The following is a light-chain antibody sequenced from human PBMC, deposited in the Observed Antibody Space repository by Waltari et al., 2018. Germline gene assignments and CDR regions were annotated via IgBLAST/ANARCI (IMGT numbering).Light chain of an antibody. CDR3: CSYVTSRTFV. J-gene: IGLJ2*01. CDR2: EGN. V-gene: IGLV2-23*03. Sequence: QSALTQPASVSGSPGQSITISCSGSSSDVDSYNLVSWYQQHPGKVPKLILYEGNKRPSGVSNRCSGSKSGDTAALTISGLQAEDEAAYYCCSYVTSRTFVFGGGTKVSVL. CDR1: SSDVDSYNL.